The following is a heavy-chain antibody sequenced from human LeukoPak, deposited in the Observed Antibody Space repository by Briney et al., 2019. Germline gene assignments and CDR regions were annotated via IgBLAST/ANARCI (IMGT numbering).Heavy chain of an antibody. D-gene: IGHD6-13*01. CDR3: AKEGRSTTPGY. Sequence: WESLRLSCAASGFTFSSSSMDWVRQAPGKGLEWVSSISSSSSSIYYTDSVKGRFTISRDNTKNSLYLQMNSLRAEDTAVYFCAKEGRSTTPGYWGQGTLVTVSS. CDR2: ISSSSSSI. CDR1: GFTFSSSS. V-gene: IGHV3-21*01. J-gene: IGHJ4*02.